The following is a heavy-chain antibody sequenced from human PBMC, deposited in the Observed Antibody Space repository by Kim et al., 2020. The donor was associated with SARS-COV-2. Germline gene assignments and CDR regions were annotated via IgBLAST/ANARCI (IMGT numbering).Heavy chain of an antibody. V-gene: IGHV1-18*01. CDR2: ISAYNGNT. J-gene: IGHJ6*02. CDR1: GYTFTSYG. D-gene: IGHD6-19*01. Sequence: ASVKVSCKASGYTFTSYGISWVRQAPGQGLEWMGWISAYNGNTNYAQKLQGRVTMTTDTSTSTAYMELRSLRSDDTAVYYCARVPFKQWLEILDYYYYYGMDVWGQGTTVTVSS. CDR3: ARVPFKQWLEILDYYYYYGMDV.